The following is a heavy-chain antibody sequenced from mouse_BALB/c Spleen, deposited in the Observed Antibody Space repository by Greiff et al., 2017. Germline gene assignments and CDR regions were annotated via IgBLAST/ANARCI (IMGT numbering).Heavy chain of an antibody. D-gene: IGHD2-3*01. Sequence: LQESGPELVKPGASVRISCKASGYTFTSYYIHWVKQRPGQGLEWIGWIYPGNVNTKYNEKFKGKATLTADKSSSTAYMQLSSLTAEDSAVYFCARREGYYSVFDYWGQGTTVTVSS. CDR1: GYTFTSYY. J-gene: IGHJ2*01. CDR3: ARREGYYSVFDY. CDR2: IYPGNVNT. V-gene: IGHV1S56*01.